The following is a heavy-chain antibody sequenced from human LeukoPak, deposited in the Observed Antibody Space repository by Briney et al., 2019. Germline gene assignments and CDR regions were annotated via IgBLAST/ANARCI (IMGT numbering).Heavy chain of an antibody. CDR2: INPNSGGT. V-gene: IGHV1-2*02. CDR3: ARESGVVYYYYYYMDV. CDR1: GYTFTGYY. Sequence: ASVKVSCKASGYTFTGYYMHWVRQAPGQGLEWMGWINPNSGGTNYAQKFQGRVTMTRDTSISTAYMELSRPRSDDTAVYYCARESGVVYYYYYYMDVWGKGTTVTISS. D-gene: IGHD3-10*01. J-gene: IGHJ6*03.